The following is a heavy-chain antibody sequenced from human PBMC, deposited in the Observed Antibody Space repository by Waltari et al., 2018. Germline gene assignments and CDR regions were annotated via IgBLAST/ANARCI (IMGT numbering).Heavy chain of an antibody. CDR2: FSGSGIST. V-gene: IGHV3-23*04. J-gene: IGHJ6*02. CDR1: GCAFWAYA. D-gene: IGHD4-17*01. Sequence: ELRVDSGGDLVQPGGCRGRPCGAAGCAFWAYARSWVRHVPGLAREWVSAFSGSGISTYYDDSVKGRFTISRDNSQTTVFLQMNSLRAEDTAVYYCAKAHGDYLRGPYYYYSLDVWGQGTTVTVSS. CDR3: AKAHGDYLRGPYYYYSLDV.